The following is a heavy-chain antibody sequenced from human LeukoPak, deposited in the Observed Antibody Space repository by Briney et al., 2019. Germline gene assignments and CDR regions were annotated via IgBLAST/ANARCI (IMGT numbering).Heavy chain of an antibody. J-gene: IGHJ4*02. CDR3: AREDYVGVNFDY. D-gene: IGHD4-17*01. V-gene: IGHV3-21*01. CDR2: ISSSRSYI. Sequence: GGSLRLSCAASGFTFSSYSMNWVRQAPGKGLEWVSSISSSRSYIYSADSVKGRFTISRDNAKNSLYLQMNSLRVEDTAVYYCAREDYVGVNFDYWGQGTLVTVSS. CDR1: GFTFSSYS.